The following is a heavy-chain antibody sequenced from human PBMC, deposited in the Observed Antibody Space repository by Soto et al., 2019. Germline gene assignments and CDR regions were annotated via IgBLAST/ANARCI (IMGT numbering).Heavy chain of an antibody. V-gene: IGHV4-39*01. CDR3: ATLWFGAADY. Sequence: QLQLQESGPGLVKPSETLSLTCTVSGGSISRSSYYWGWIRQPPGKGLEWIGSIYYIGSTHYNPSLKSRVTISVDTSKNQFSLKLSSVTAADTAVYYCATLWFGAADYWCQGTLVTVSS. CDR2: IYYIGST. CDR1: GGSISRSSYY. J-gene: IGHJ4*02. D-gene: IGHD3-10*01.